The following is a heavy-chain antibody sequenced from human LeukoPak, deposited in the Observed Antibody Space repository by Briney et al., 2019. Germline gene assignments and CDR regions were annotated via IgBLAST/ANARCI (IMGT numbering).Heavy chain of an antibody. CDR1: GGSINDYY. D-gene: IGHD4-17*01. J-gene: IGHJ5*02. V-gene: IGHV4-59*01. CDR2: ISNSGTT. CDR3: ARVVRGAVTSNCFDP. Sequence: SETLSLTCTVSGGSINDYYWTWIRQAPGKGQEWLGYISNSGTTDYNPSLKSRVTMPVDTSKNEFSLKVTSVTAADTAMYYCARVVRGAVTSNCFDPWGQGTLVTVSS.